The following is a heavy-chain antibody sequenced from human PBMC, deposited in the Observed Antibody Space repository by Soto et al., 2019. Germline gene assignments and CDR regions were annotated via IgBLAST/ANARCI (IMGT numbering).Heavy chain of an antibody. V-gene: IGHV4-39*07. CDR3: ARATTVRWFDP. J-gene: IGHJ5*02. CDR1: GGSISSRTYY. CDR2: IYYSGST. D-gene: IGHD4-17*01. Sequence: SETLSLTCTVSGGSISSRTYYRGWIRQPPGKGLEWIGSIYYSGSTYYNSSLKSRVTISVDTSKNQFSLKLSSVTAADTAVYYCARATTVRWFDPWGQGTLVTVSS.